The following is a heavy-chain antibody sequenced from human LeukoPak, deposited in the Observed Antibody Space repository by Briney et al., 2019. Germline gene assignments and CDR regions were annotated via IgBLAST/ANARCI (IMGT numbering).Heavy chain of an antibody. CDR3: ARVAAGIGFFQH. CDR2: IYTTGIT. CDR1: GGSISTYY. Sequence: PSETLSLTCTVSGGSISTYYWNWIRQPAGKGLEWIGRIYTTGITNYNPSLKSRVSVSVDTSKNQFSLKLSSVTAADTAVYYCARVAAGIGFFQHWGQGTLVTVSS. V-gene: IGHV4-4*07. J-gene: IGHJ1*01. D-gene: IGHD6-13*01.